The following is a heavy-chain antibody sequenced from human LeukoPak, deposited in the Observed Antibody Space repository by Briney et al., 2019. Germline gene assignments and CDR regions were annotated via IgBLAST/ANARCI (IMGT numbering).Heavy chain of an antibody. CDR1: GGSISSSSYY. Sequence: PSETLSLTCTVSGGSISSSSYYWGWIRQPPGKGLEWIGSIYYRGSTYYNPSLKSRVTISVDTSKNQFSLKLSSVTAADTAVYYCARTTWIQLWLAYYYYGMDVWGQGTTVTVSS. CDR2: IYYRGST. CDR3: ARTTWIQLWLAYYYYGMDV. J-gene: IGHJ6*02. D-gene: IGHD5-18*01. V-gene: IGHV4-39*01.